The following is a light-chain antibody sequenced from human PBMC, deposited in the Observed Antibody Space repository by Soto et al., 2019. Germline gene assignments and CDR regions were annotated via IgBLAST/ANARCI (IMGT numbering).Light chain of an antibody. CDR3: AAWDDSLNGLV. Sequence: QSVLTQPPSVSEAPRQRVTISCSGSSSNIGNNAVNWYQKFPGKAPKLLIYYNDLLSSGVSDRFSASKSGTSASLAISGLQSEDEADYFCAAWDDSLNGLVFGGGTKVTV. CDR2: YND. CDR1: SSNIGNNA. J-gene: IGLJ2*01. V-gene: IGLV1-36*01.